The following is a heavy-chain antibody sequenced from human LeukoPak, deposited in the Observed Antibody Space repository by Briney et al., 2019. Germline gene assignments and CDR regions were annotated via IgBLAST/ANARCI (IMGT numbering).Heavy chain of an antibody. J-gene: IGHJ4*02. CDR3: AIQGLGADSGLFDY. D-gene: IGHD4-17*01. CDR1: GGSISSGDYY. CDR2: IYYSGST. V-gene: IGHV4-30-4*01. Sequence: SETLSLTCTVSGGSISSGDYYWSWIRQPPGKGLEWIGYIYYSGSTYYNPSLKSRVTISVDTSKNQFSLKLSSVTAADTAVYYCAIQGLGADSGLFDYWGQGTLVTVSS.